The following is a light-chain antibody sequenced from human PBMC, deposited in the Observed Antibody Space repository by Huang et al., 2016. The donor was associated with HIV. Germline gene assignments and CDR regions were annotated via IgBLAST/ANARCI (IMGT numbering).Light chain of an antibody. CDR2: DAS. Sequence: DIQMTQSPSSLSASVGDRVTSTCQASPDISNYLNWYQQQPGKAPKLLIFDASNLETGVPSRFSGSGSGTDFTFTISSLQPEDIATYYCLQYDSLPPWTFGQGTKVEIK. J-gene: IGKJ1*01. CDR3: LQYDSLPPWT. CDR1: PDISNY. V-gene: IGKV1-33*01.